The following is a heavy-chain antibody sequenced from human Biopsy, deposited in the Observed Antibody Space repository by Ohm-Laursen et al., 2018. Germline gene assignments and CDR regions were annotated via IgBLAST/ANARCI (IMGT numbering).Heavy chain of an antibody. D-gene: IGHD2-21*02. CDR1: GVSISSYF. CDR3: ARGNEVMVTGPYFFDY. Sequence: SDTLSLTCTVSGVSISSYFWNWIRQPPGKRLEWLGDIYYSGSTKYNPSLKSRVTISVDMSKSQLSLKLTSVTTADTAVYYCARGNEVMVTGPYFFDYWGQGTLVIVSS. CDR2: IYYSGST. J-gene: IGHJ4*02. V-gene: IGHV4-59*07.